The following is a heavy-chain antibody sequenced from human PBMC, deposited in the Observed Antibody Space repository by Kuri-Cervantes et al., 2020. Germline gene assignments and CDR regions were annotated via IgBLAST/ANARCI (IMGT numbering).Heavy chain of an antibody. CDR1: GYSFTDYW. Sequence: GESLKISCKGSGYSFTDYWIGWVRQMPGKGLEWMGIIYPGDPDTRYSPSFQGQVTISADKSISTAYLQWSSLKASDTAMYYCARLAVPAAMGGWFDPWGQGTLVTVSS. CDR3: ARLAVPAAMGGWFDP. D-gene: IGHD2-2*01. V-gene: IGHV5-51*01. CDR2: IYPGDPDT. J-gene: IGHJ5*02.